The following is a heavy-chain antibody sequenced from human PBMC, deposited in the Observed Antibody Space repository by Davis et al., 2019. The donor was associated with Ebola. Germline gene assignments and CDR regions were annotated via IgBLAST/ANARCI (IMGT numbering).Heavy chain of an antibody. J-gene: IGHJ4*02. CDR3: AIGGRAGGFDY. V-gene: IGHV1-46*01. CDR1: GYTFTSYY. Sequence: ASVKVSCKASGYTFTSYYMHCVRQAPGQGLEWMGIINPRGGSTSYAQKFQGRVTMTDDTSTDTAYMKLTSLKYEDTAVYYCAIGGRAGGFDYWGQGTLVTVSS. CDR2: INPRGGST.